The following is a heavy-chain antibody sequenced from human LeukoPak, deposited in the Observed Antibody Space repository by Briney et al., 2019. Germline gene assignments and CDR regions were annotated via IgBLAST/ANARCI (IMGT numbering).Heavy chain of an antibody. CDR2: INPNSGGT. V-gene: IGHV1-2*06. D-gene: IGHD6-6*01. CDR3: ARAARLMYWFDP. CDR1: GYTFTGYY. Sequence: ASVKVSCKASGYTFTGYYMHWVRQAPGQGLEWMGRINPNSGGTNYAQKFQGRVTTTRDTSISTAYMELSRLRSDDTAVYYCARAARLMYWFDPWGQGTLVTVSS. J-gene: IGHJ5*02.